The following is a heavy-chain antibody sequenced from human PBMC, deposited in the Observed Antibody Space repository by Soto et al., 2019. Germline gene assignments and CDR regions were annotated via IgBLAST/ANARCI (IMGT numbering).Heavy chain of an antibody. CDR2: ISYDGSNK. D-gene: IGHD6-13*01. J-gene: IGHJ4*02. CDR3: ARHIGSSWASYFDY. CDR1: GFTFSSYA. Sequence: PGGSLRLSCAASGFTFSSYAMHWVRQAPGKGLEWVAVISYDGSNKYYADSVKGRFTISRDNSKNTLYLQMNSLRAEDTAVYYCARHIGSSWASYFDYWGQGTLVTVSS. V-gene: IGHV3-30-3*01.